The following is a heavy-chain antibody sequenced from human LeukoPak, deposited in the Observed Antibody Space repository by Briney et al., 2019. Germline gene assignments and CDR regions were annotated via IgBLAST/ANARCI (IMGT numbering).Heavy chain of an antibody. CDR1: GFTFSSYG. CDR3: ARGLLTYYYDSSGYSAFDI. D-gene: IGHD3-22*01. J-gene: IGHJ3*02. V-gene: IGHV3-48*04. CDR2: ISSSGATI. Sequence: GGSLRLSCAASGFTFSSYGMSWVRQAPGKGLEWVSYISSSGATIYYADAVKGRFTISRDNAKSSLYLQMNSLRAEDTALYYCARGLLTYYYDSSGYSAFDIWGQGTMVTVSS.